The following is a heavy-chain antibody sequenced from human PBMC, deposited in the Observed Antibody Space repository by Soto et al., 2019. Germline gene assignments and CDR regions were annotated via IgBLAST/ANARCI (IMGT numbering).Heavy chain of an antibody. V-gene: IGHV3-21*01. CDR2: FGSRSSDI. D-gene: IGHD2-21*01. Sequence: GGSLRLSCAASGFTFSSYSMNWVRQAPGRGLEWVSSFGSRSSDIFYAESVKGRFTISRDNAKNSLYLQMNSLRAEDTAVYYCAREEGEAFDYWGQGTLVTVSS. CDR3: AREEGEAFDY. CDR1: GFTFSSYS. J-gene: IGHJ4*02.